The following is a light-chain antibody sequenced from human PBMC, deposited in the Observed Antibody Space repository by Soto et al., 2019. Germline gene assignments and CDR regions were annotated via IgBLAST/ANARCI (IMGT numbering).Light chain of an antibody. CDR2: GVT. CDR3: SSYAGGNNWV. V-gene: IGLV2-8*01. Sequence: QSALTQPPSASGSPGQSVTISCTGTSSDVGGYNYVSWYQQHPGKAPKLMIYGVTKRPSGVPDRFSGSKSGNTASLTVSGLQAEDEADYYCSSYAGGNNWVFGGGTKLTVL. J-gene: IGLJ3*02. CDR1: SSDVGGYNY.